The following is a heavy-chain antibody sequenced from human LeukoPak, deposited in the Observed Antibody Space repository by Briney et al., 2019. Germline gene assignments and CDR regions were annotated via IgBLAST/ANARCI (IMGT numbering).Heavy chain of an antibody. CDR2: INSDGSNT. D-gene: IGHD3-10*01. J-gene: IGHJ6*02. Sequence: GGSLRLSCAASGFTLSSYWMHWVRQVPGKGLVWVSRINSDGSNTRYADSVKGRFTVSRDNAKNTLFLQMNRLTTEDTDVYYCARGIQSWFDGMDVWAQGTTVTVSS. CDR1: GFTLSSYW. CDR3: ARGIQSWFDGMDV. V-gene: IGHV3-74*01.